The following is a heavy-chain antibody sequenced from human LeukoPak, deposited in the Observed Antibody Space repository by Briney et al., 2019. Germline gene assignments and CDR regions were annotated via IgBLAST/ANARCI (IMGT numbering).Heavy chain of an antibody. CDR1: GDSVSSDNAT. D-gene: IGHD1-26*01. V-gene: IGHV6-1*01. J-gene: IGHJ5*02. CDR2: TYFRSKWYN. CDR3: ASGSYLEGWFDP. Sequence: SQTLSLTCAVSGDSVSSDNATWNWIRQSPSRGLEWLGRTYFRSKWYNDYAVSVKSRITINPDTSKNQFSLQLNSVTPEDTAVYYCASGSYLEGWFDPWGQGTLVTVSS.